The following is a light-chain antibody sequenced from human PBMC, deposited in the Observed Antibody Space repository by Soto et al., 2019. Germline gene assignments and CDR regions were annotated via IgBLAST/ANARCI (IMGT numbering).Light chain of an antibody. V-gene: IGLV1-40*01. Sequence: QSVLTQPPSVSGAPGQRVTISCTGSSSNIGAGYDVHWYQLLPGTAPKLLIYGNSNRPSGVPDRFSGSKSGTSASLAITGLQAEDEGEYYCQSYDSTLKVVFGGGTKVTVL. CDR1: SSNIGAGYD. CDR3: QSYDSTLKVV. CDR2: GNS. J-gene: IGLJ2*01.